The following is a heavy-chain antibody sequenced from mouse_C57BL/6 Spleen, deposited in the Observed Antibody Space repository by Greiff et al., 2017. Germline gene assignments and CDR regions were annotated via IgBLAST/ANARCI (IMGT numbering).Heavy chain of an antibody. J-gene: IGHJ2*01. D-gene: IGHD2-4*01. Sequence: EVKLVESGGGLVQPGGSLSLSCAASGFTFTDYYMSWVRQPPGKALEWLGFIRNKANGYTTEYSASVKDRFTISRDNSQSILYLQMNALRAEDRATYYCARYDYDNFDYWGQGTTLTVSS. CDR1: GFTFTDYY. CDR3: ARYDYDNFDY. CDR2: IRNKANGYTT. V-gene: IGHV7-3*01.